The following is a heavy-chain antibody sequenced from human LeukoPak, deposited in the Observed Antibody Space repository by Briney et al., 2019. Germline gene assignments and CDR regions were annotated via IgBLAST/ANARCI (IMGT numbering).Heavy chain of an antibody. CDR3: ARAHSSGRTFDY. D-gene: IGHD3-22*01. CDR2: IYYSGST. Sequence: KPSETPSLTPTVSVGSVSSGMYYCSWIRHPPRKGLEWIGYIYYSGSTNYNPSLKSRVTISVDTSKNQFSLKLSSVTAADTAVYYCARAHSSGRTFDYWGQGTLVTVSS. J-gene: IGHJ4*02. V-gene: IGHV4-61*01. CDR1: VGSVSSGMYY.